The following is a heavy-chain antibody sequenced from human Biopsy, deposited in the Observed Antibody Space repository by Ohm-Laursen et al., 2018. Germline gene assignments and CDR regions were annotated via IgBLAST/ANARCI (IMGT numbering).Heavy chain of an antibody. Sequence: SETLSLTCTVSGGSFTGHYWTWIRQPPGKGLEWIGHISHTGHTSYKSSLKSRVTISLNTSRKHFSLRVTSLAAADTAVYYCARGSNEYGGLYFPHWGQGTLVTVSS. D-gene: IGHD4-23*01. CDR2: ISHTGHT. CDR1: GGSFTGHY. CDR3: ARGSNEYGGLYFPH. J-gene: IGHJ1*01. V-gene: IGHV4-59*11.